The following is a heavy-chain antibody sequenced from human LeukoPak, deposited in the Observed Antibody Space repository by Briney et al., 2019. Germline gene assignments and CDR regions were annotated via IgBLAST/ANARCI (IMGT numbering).Heavy chain of an antibody. V-gene: IGHV4-39*07. Sequence: SETLSLTCTVSGASISTNSYYWGWIRQPPGTGLEWIGSIYYSGSTYYNPSLKSRVTISIDTSKNQFSLKLSSVTAADTAVYYCARVYGYYYYYMDVWGKGTTVTISS. J-gene: IGHJ6*03. D-gene: IGHD4-17*01. CDR1: GASISTNSYY. CDR2: IYYSGST. CDR3: ARVYGYYYYYMDV.